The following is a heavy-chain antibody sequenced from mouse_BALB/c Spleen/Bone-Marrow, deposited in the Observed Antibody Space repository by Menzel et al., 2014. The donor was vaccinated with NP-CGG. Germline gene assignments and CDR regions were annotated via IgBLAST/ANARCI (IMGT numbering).Heavy chain of an antibody. D-gene: IGHD1-1*01. V-gene: IGHV5-4*02. Sequence: EVKVVQSGGGLVKPGGSLKLSCAVSGFSFSDYYMYWVRQHPEKRLEWIATINDGCSDTYYPDSVKVGFTISRGNAKNNQCLQMSSLKSEGTAMYYFARDVSFAMDYWGQGPSVT. CDR3: ARDVSFAMDY. CDR1: GFSFSDYY. CDR2: INDGCSDT. J-gene: IGHJ4*01.